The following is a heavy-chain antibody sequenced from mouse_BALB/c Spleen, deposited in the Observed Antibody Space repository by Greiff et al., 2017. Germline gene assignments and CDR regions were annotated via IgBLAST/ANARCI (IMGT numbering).Heavy chain of an antibody. V-gene: IGHV14-3*02. CDR1: GFNFKDTY. J-gene: IGHJ3*01. CDR3: AWAWFAY. Sequence: EVQLQQSGAELVKPGASVKLSCTASGFNFKDTYMHWVKQRPEQGLEWIGRIDPANGNTKYDPKFQGKATITADTSSNTAYLQLSSLTSEDTAVYYCAWAWFAYWGQGTLVTVSA. CDR2: IDPANGNT.